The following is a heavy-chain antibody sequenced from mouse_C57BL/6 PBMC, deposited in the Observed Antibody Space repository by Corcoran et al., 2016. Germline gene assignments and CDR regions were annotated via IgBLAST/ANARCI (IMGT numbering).Heavy chain of an antibody. CDR2: IYPGSGNT. V-gene: IGHV1-76*01. J-gene: IGHJ4*01. Sequence: QVQLKQSGAELVRPGASVKLSCKASGYTFTDYYINWVKQRPGQGLEWIARIYPGSGNTYYNEKFKGKATLTAEKSSSTAYMQLSSLTSEDSAVYFCAREIKSGDMGYWGQGTSVTVSS. CDR3: AREIKSGDMGY. CDR1: GYTFTDYY. D-gene: IGHD3-2*02.